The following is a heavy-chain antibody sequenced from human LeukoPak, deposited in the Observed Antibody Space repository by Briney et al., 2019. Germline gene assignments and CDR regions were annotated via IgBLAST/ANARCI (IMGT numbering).Heavy chain of an antibody. CDR3: ARPSRGLPPSFWI. V-gene: IGHV1-69*05. J-gene: IGHJ3*02. CDR2: IIPIFGTA. CDR1: GYTFTSYG. Sequence: SVKVSCKASGYTFTSYGISWVRQAPGQGLEWMGGIIPIFGTANYAQKFQGRVTITTDESTSTAYMELSSLRSEDTAVYYCARPSRGLPPSFWIWGQGTMVTVSS. D-gene: IGHD1-26*01.